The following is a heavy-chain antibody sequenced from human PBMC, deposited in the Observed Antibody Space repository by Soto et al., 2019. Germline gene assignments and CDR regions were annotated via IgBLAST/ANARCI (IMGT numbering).Heavy chain of an antibody. CDR1: GGSFSGYY. D-gene: IGHD2-8*02. CDR3: AREKITGLFDY. CDR2: INPGGST. V-gene: IGHV4-34*01. J-gene: IGHJ4*02. Sequence: SETLSLTCAVYGGSFSGYYWTWIRQPPGTGLEWIGEINPGGSTYYNPSLKSRVTISVDTSKNQFSLKLTSVTAADTAVYYCAREKITGLFDYWGKGTLVTVSS.